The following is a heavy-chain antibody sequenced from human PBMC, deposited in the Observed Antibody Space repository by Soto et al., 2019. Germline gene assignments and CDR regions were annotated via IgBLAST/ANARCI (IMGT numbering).Heavy chain of an antibody. Sequence: GGSLRLSCAASEFTFSNYAMHWVRQAPGKGLQWLAVISYDGNNKYYADSVKGRFTVSRHNARNTLYLQMNSLRVDDTAVYYCVRAPSTDPDYWGQGTLVTVSS. CDR1: EFTFSNYA. J-gene: IGHJ4*02. V-gene: IGHV3-30*03. CDR3: VRAPSTDPDY. CDR2: ISYDGNNK.